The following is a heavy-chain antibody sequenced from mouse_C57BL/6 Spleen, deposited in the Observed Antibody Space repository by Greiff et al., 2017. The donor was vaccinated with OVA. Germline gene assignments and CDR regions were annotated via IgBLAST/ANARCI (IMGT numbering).Heavy chain of an antibody. Sequence: EVQLQQSGPELVKPGASVKISCKASGYTFTDYYMNWVKQSHGKSLEWIGDINPNNGGTSYNQKFKGKATLTVDKSSSTAYMELRSLTSEDSAVYYCASYYGSPLGFDVWGTGTTVTVSS. CDR3: ASYYGSPLGFDV. CDR2: INPNNGGT. CDR1: GYTFTDYY. D-gene: IGHD1-1*01. V-gene: IGHV1-26*01. J-gene: IGHJ1*03.